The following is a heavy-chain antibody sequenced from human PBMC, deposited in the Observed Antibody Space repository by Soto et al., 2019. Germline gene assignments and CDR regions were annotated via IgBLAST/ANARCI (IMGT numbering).Heavy chain of an antibody. CDR2: IYYSGST. J-gene: IGHJ6*02. Sequence: QVQLQESGPGLVKPSQTLSLTCTVSGGSISSGDYYWSWIRQPPGKGLEWIGYIYYSGSTYYNPSLKSRVTISVDTSKTQFPLKLSSVTAADTAVYYCASTDNYYYYYGMDVWGQGTTVTVSS. V-gene: IGHV4-30-4*01. CDR1: GGSISSGDYY. D-gene: IGHD1-1*01. CDR3: ASTDNYYYYYGMDV.